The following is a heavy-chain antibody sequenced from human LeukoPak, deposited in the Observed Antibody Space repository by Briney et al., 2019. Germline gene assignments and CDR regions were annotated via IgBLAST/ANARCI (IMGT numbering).Heavy chain of an antibody. J-gene: IGHJ4*02. Sequence: ASVKVSCKASGYTFTSYGISWVRQAPGQGLEWMGWMNPYNDNTNYAQNLHGRVTMTTDASTSTAYMELRSLRSDDTAVYYCARSPPLAEAGTEDYWGQGTLVTVPS. CDR3: ARSPPLAEAGTEDY. CDR1: GYTFTSYG. V-gene: IGHV1-18*01. D-gene: IGHD6-19*01. CDR2: MNPYNDNT.